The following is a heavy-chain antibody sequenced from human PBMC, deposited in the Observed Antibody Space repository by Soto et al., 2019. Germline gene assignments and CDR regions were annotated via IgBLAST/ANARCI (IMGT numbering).Heavy chain of an antibody. CDR1: GFTFNTYG. CDR2: VSGSGGGT. V-gene: IGHV3-23*01. D-gene: IGHD2-21*02. J-gene: IGHJ4*02. CDR3: ARIGPHCGGDCYPDFDF. Sequence: EVQLLESGGGLVQPGGSLTLSCAASGFTFNTYGMTWVRQAPGKGLEWVSTVSGSGGGTYYADSVKGRFTISRVNSKNTMYLHMSNMRAEDTAVYFCARIGPHCGGDCYPDFDFWGLGTPVTVSS.